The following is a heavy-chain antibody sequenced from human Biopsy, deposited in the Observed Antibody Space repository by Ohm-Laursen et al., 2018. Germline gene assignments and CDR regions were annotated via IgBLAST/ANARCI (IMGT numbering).Heavy chain of an antibody. D-gene: IGHD2-15*01. V-gene: IGHV4-4*09. J-gene: IGHJ6*02. CDR2: IHHSGST. CDR3: ARMDCSGGSCHYYSYGMDV. CDR1: GVSITAYY. Sequence: GTLSLTCTVSGVSITAYYWSWIRQPPGKGLECIGNIHHSGSTNYNPSLKSRLTISVDTSKNQFSLKLSSVTAADTAVCYCARMDCSGGSCHYYSYGMDVWGQGTTVTVSS.